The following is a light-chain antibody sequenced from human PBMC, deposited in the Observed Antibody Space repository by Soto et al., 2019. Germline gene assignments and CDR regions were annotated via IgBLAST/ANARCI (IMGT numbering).Light chain of an antibody. V-gene: IGLV2-8*01. Sequence: QSALTQPPSASGSPGQSVTISCTGTSSDVGAYNYVSWHQQHPGKVPKLIMYEVSKRPSGVPDRFSGSKSGNTASLTVSGLQAEDEADYYCSSYGGSNTFGVFGTGTKLTVL. CDR2: EVS. CDR3: SSYGGSNTFGV. J-gene: IGLJ1*01. CDR1: SSDVGAYNY.